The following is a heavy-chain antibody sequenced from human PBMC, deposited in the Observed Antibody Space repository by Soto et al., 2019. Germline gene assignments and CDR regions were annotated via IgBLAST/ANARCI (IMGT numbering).Heavy chain of an antibody. CDR3: ARGGYYYDSSGYFSWFDP. Sequence: ASVKVSCKASGYTFTGYYMHWVRQAPGQGLEWMGWINPNSGGTNYAQKFQGRVTMTRDTSISTAYMELSRLRSDDTAVYYCARGGYYYDSSGYFSWFDPWGQGTLVTVSS. V-gene: IGHV1-2*02. CDR1: GYTFTGYY. D-gene: IGHD3-22*01. J-gene: IGHJ5*02. CDR2: INPNSGGT.